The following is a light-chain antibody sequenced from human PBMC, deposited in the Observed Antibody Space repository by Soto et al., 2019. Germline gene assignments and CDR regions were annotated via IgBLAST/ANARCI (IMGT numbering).Light chain of an antibody. CDR1: RSVSNY. V-gene: IGKV3-11*01. CDR3: QHRSDWPPRLT. CDR2: DAS. J-gene: IGKJ4*01. Sequence: EIVLTQSPATLSLSPGERATLSCGASRSVSNYLAWYQQKPGQAPSLLIYDASYMATGIPARFSGSGPGTDFTLTISSLEPEDFAVYYCQHRSDWPPRLTFGGGTKVEIK.